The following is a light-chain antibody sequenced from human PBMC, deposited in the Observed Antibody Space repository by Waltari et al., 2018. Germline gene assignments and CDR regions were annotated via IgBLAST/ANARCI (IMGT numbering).Light chain of an antibody. V-gene: IGKV2-29*02. CDR3: MQALQTPWT. CDR1: QSLLHSNGNTY. CDR2: RVS. Sequence: DIVMTQAPLSLPVTPGEPASIPCRSSQSLLHSNGNTYLYWYLQKPGQPPRPLIYRVSNRFSGVPDRFSGSGSGTDFTLKISRVEAEDVGVYYCMQALQTPWTFGQGTKVEIK. J-gene: IGKJ1*01.